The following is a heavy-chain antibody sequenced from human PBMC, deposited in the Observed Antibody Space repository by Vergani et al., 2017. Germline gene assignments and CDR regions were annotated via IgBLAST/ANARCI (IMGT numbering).Heavy chain of an antibody. CDR2: ISYDGSNK. V-gene: IGHV3-30*18. CDR1: GFTFSSYG. CDR3: ANSIAAAGRRADAFDI. Sequence: QVQLVESGGGVVQPGRSLRLSCAASGFTFSSYGMHWVRQAPGKGLEWVAVISYDGSNKYYADSVKGRFTISRDNSKNTLYLQMNSLRAEDTAVYYCANSIAAAGRRADAFDIWGQGTMVTVSS. D-gene: IGHD6-13*01. J-gene: IGHJ3*02.